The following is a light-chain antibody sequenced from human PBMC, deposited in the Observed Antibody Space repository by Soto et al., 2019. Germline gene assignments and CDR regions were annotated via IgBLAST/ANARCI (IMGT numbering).Light chain of an antibody. V-gene: IGKV3-20*01. CDR3: QQYVSWT. CDR2: GTS. J-gene: IGKJ1*01. CDR1: QTISSNN. Sequence: EIVLTQSPGTLSVSPGERATLSCRASQTISSNNLAWYQQKPGQAPSLLFYGTSSRATGIPVRFSGSGSGTDCTLTISRLEPEESAIYFCQQYVSWTFGQGTKVEI.